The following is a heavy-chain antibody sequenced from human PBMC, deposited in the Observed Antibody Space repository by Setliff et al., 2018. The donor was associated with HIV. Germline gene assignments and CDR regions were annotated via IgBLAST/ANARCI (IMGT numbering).Heavy chain of an antibody. V-gene: IGHV3-23*01. J-gene: IGHJ4*02. CDR2: ISGGGGST. Sequence: PGGSPRLSCAASGFTFSSYAMNWVRQAPGRGLEWVSTISGGGGSTYYADSVKGRFTISRDNSKNTLYLQMNSLRAEDTAVYYCAKGLGIAARWRADYWGQGTLVTVSS. D-gene: IGHD6-6*01. CDR1: GFTFSSYA. CDR3: AKGLGIAARWRADY.